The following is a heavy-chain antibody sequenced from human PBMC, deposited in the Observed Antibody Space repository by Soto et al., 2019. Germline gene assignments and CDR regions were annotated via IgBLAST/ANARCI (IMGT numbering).Heavy chain of an antibody. D-gene: IGHD2-2*01. Sequence: QVHLLVSGPGLVEPSGTLSLTCTVSGGSISSRNRWSWVRQSPGKGLEWIGEVSHSGSTNSNPSLKGRVTFSLDKSNNQFSLNLESMTAADAAVYFCANTRGLGLMDAWGKGTTVVVSS. V-gene: IGHV4-4*02. J-gene: IGHJ6*03. CDR3: ANTRGLGLMDA. CDR2: VSHSGST. CDR1: GGSISSRNR.